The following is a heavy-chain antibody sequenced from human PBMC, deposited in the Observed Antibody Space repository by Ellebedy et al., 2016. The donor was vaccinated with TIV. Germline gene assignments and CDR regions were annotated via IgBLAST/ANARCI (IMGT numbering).Heavy chain of an antibody. CDR3: ARDRMFYFDY. CDR2: INSDGSST. Sequence: GESLKISXAASGFTFSSYWMHWVRQAPGKGLVWVSRINSDGSSTSYADSVKGRFTISRDNAKNTLYLQMNSLRAEDTAVYYCARDRMFYFDYWGQGTLVTVSS. J-gene: IGHJ4*02. V-gene: IGHV3-74*01. CDR1: GFTFSSYW. D-gene: IGHD3-10*02.